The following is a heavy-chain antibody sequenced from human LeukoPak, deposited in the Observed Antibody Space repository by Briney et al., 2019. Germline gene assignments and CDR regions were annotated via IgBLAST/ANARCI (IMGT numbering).Heavy chain of an antibody. D-gene: IGHD6-13*01. CDR1: GFTFSSYE. J-gene: IGHJ4*02. CDR3: ARDPYSSSWYGNFDY. V-gene: IGHV3-48*03. CDR2: ISSSGSTI. Sequence: QPGGSLRLSCAASGFTFSSYEMNWVRQAPGKGLEWVSYISSSGSTIYYADSVKGRFTISRDNAKNSLYLQMNSLRAEDTAVYYCARDPYSSSWYGNFDYWGQGTLVTVSS.